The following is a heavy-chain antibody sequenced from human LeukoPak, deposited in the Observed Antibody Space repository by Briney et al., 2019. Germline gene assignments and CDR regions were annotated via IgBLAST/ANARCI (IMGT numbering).Heavy chain of an antibody. CDR2: ISSSGSTI. D-gene: IGHD3-3*01. CDR3: ARPYYDFWSGYYTDPFDY. Sequence: GGSLRLSCAASGFTFSRYEMNWVRQAPGKGLEWVSYISSSGSTIYYADSVKGRFTISRDNAKNSLYLQMNSLRAEDTAVYYCARPYYDFWSGYYTDPFDYWGQGTLVTVSS. J-gene: IGHJ4*02. CDR1: GFTFSRYE. V-gene: IGHV3-48*03.